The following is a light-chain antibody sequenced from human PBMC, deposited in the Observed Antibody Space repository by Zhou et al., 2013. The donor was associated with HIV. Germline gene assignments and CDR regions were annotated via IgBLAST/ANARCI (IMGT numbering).Light chain of an antibody. V-gene: IGKV4-1*01. CDR2: WAS. Sequence: DIVMTQFPDSLAVSLGGRATINCKSSQTVLYSSNNKNYLAWYQQKPGQPPKLLIYWASTRESGVPDRFSGSGSGTDFTLTISSLQAEDVAVYYCQQYYTIPWTFGQGTKVEIK. CDR1: QTVLYSSNNKNY. CDR3: QQYYTIPWT. J-gene: IGKJ1*01.